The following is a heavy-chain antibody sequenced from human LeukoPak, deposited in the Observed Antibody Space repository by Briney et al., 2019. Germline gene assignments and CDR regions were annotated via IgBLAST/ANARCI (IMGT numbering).Heavy chain of an antibody. J-gene: IGHJ6*04. CDR2: INAGNGNT. V-gene: IGHV1-3*01. CDR3: ARDPPPIPRDYYGSGSYHYYYGMDV. Sequence: GASVKVSCKASGYTFTSYAMHWVRQAPGQRLEWMGWINAGNGNTKYSQKFQGRVTITRDTSASTAYMELSSLRSEDTAVYYCARDPPPIPRDYYGSGSYHYYYGMDVWGKGTTVTVS. D-gene: IGHD3-10*01. CDR1: GYTFTSYA.